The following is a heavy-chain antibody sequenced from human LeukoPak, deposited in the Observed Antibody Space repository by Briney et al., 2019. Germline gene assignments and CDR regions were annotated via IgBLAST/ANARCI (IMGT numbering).Heavy chain of an antibody. D-gene: IGHD2-2*01. J-gene: IGHJ4*02. CDR3: ARDLGDIVVVPAAMNY. V-gene: IGHV3-33*01. CDR2: IWYDGSNK. Sequence: PGGSLRLSCAASGFTFSSYGMHWVRQAPGKGLEWVAVIWYDGSNKYYADSVKGRFTIPRDNSKNTLYLQMNSLRAEDTAVYYCARDLGDIVVVPAAMNYWGQGTLVTVSS. CDR1: GFTFSSYG.